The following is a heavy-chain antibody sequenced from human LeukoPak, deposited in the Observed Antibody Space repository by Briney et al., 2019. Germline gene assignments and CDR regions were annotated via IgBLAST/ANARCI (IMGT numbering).Heavy chain of an antibody. D-gene: IGHD3-10*01. J-gene: IGHJ5*02. V-gene: IGHV1-58*02. Sequence: ASVKVSCKASGFTFTSSAMQWVRQARGQRLEWIGWIVVGSGNTNYAQKFQERVTITRDMSTSTTYMELSSLRSEDTAVYYCGADLTKVRGSPRWFDRWGQGALVTVSS. CDR2: IVVGSGNT. CDR1: GFTFTSSA. CDR3: GADLTKVRGSPRWFDR.